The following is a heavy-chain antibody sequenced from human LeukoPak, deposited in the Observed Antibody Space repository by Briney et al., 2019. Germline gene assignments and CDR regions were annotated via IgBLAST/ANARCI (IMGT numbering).Heavy chain of an antibody. Sequence: PSETLPLTCTVSGGSISSYYWSWIRQPPGKGLEWIGYIYYSGSTNYNPSLKSRVTISVDTSKNQFSLKLSSVTAADTAVYYCARHRSGTYYRFDYWGQGTLVTVSS. J-gene: IGHJ4*02. V-gene: IGHV4-59*08. D-gene: IGHD1-26*01. CDR1: GGSISSYY. CDR3: ARHRSGTYYRFDY. CDR2: IYYSGST.